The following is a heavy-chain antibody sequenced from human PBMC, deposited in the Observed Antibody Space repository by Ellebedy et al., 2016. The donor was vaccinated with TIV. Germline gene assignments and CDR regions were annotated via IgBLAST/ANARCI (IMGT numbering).Heavy chain of an antibody. CDR3: ARDYGDSEYWYFDL. CDR2: LYYRGSI. V-gene: IGHV4-59*01. Sequence: SETLSLTCTVSGGSISNYYWSWIRQPPGKGLEWIGSLYYRGSINYNPSLKSRVTMSQDASKSQFSLHLSFVNVADTAVYYCARDYGDSEYWYFDLWGRGTLVTVSS. J-gene: IGHJ2*01. D-gene: IGHD4-17*01. CDR1: GGSISNYY.